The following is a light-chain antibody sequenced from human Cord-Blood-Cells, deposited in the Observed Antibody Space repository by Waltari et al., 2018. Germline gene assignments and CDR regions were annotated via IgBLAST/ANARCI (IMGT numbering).Light chain of an antibody. CDR1: SSDVGGYNY. V-gene: IGLV2-8*02. Sequence: QSALTQPPSASRSPGQSVTISCTGTSSDVGGYNYVSWYQQHPGKAPKLILYEGSKRPSGGPDRFSGSKSGNTASLTVSGLQAEDEADYYCSSYAGSNNLVFGGGTKLTVL. CDR2: EGS. J-gene: IGLJ2*01. CDR3: SSYAGSNNLV.